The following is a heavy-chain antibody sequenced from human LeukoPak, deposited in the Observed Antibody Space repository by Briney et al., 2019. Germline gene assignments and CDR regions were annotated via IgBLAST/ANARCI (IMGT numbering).Heavy chain of an antibody. CDR1: GGSISSSKYS. CDR2: IHFSGNT. V-gene: IGHV4-39*07. Sequence: SETLSLTCTVSGGSISSSKYSWGWIRQPPGRGLEWIGSIHFSGNTYYNPSLKSRVTISVDTSKNQFSLKLSSVTAADTAVYYCARYAGYKGFDYWGQGTLVTVSS. CDR3: ARYAGYKGFDY. D-gene: IGHD5-24*01. J-gene: IGHJ4*02.